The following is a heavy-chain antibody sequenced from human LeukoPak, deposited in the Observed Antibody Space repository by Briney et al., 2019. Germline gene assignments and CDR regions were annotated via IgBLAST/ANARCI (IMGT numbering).Heavy chain of an antibody. Sequence: PGGSLRLSCAASGFTFISYTMNWVRQAPGKGLEWISKISIDGSTTYYADSVKGRFTISRDNAKNSLYLQMNSLRAEDTAVYYCASSHDFWSGYFDYWGQGTLVTVSS. J-gene: IGHJ4*02. D-gene: IGHD3-3*01. CDR1: GFTFISYT. CDR3: ASSHDFWSGYFDY. V-gene: IGHV3-48*04. CDR2: ISIDGSTT.